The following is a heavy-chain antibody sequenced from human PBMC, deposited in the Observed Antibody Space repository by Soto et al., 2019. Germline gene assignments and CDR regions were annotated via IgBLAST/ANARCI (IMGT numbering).Heavy chain of an antibody. V-gene: IGHV1-18*01. Sequence: GASVKVSCKASGYTFTSYGISWVRQAPGQGLEWMGWISAYNGNTNYAQKLQGRVTMTTDTSTSTAYMELSSLRSEDTAVYYCARANYDYVWGSYRHGAFDIWGQGTMVTVSS. D-gene: IGHD3-16*02. CDR3: ARANYDYVWGSYRHGAFDI. CDR1: GYTFTSYG. J-gene: IGHJ3*02. CDR2: ISAYNGNT.